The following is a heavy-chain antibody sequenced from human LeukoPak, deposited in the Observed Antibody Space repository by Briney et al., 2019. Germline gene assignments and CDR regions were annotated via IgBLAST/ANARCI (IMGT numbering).Heavy chain of an antibody. CDR1: GYSISSGYH. D-gene: IGHD3-3*01. CDR3: ARSTYDSLDY. V-gene: IGHV4-38-2*01. J-gene: IGHJ4*02. CDR2: IYHSGST. Sequence: PSETLSLTCAVSGYSISSGYHWGWIRQPPGQGLEWIGNIYHSGSTYYNPSLKSRFTISVDTSKNQFSLNLSSVTAADTAMYYCARSTYDSLDYWGQGTLVTVSS.